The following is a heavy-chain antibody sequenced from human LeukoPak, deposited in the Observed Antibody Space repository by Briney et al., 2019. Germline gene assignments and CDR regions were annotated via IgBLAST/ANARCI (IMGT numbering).Heavy chain of an antibody. CDR2: IYYSGST. Sequence: PSETLSLTCTVSGGSISNSSYYWGWIRQPPGKGLEWIGSIYYSGSTYYNPSLKSRVTISVDTSKNQFSLKLSSVTAADTAVYYCARPAYCSSTSCSFFDYWGQGTLVTVSS. CDR3: ARPAYCSSTSCSFFDY. D-gene: IGHD2-2*01. V-gene: IGHV4-39*01. CDR1: GGSISNSSYY. J-gene: IGHJ4*02.